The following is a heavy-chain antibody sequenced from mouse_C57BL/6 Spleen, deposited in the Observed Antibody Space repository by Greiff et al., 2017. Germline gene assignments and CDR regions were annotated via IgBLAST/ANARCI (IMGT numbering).Heavy chain of an antibody. CDR3: ASNYYSNSGYYAMDY. CDR2: IWSGGST. V-gene: IGHV2-2*01. J-gene: IGHJ4*01. Sequence: QVQLQQSGPGLVQPSQSLSITCTVSGFSLTSYGVHWVRQSPGKGLEWLGVIWSGGSTDYNAAFISRLSISKDNSKSQVFFKMNSLQADDTAIYYCASNYYSNSGYYAMDYWGQGTSVTVSS. CDR1: GFSLTSYG. D-gene: IGHD2-5*01.